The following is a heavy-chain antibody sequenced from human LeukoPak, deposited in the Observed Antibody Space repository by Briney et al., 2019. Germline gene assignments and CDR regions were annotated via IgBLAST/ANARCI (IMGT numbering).Heavy chain of an antibody. CDR2: IKQDGSEK. CDR1: GFTFSRYY. Sequence: GGSLRLSCAASGFTFSRYYMTWVRQAPGKGLEWVANIKQDGSEKFYVDSVKGRFTISRDNAKNSLYLQMNSLRAEDTAVYYCARGPRGSLFITMVRGAPDYWGQGTLVTVSS. V-gene: IGHV3-7*01. CDR3: ARGPRGSLFITMVRGAPDY. J-gene: IGHJ4*02. D-gene: IGHD3-10*01.